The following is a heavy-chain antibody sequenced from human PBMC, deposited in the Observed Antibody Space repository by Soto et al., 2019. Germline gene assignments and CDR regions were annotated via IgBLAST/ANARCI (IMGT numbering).Heavy chain of an antibody. CDR2: IWHSGIT. CDR3: ARMFYSDSTGYYPHFHY. D-gene: IGHD3-22*01. V-gene: IGHV4-38-2*01. J-gene: IGHJ4*02. Sequence: SETLALTCAVSGYSISSGYYWGCIRQPPGKGLDWIGSIWHSGITYYNPSLKSRVTISVDTSKNQFSLRLSSVTTADTAAYSCARMFYSDSTGYYPHFHYWGQGSLVTVYS. CDR1: GYSISSGYY.